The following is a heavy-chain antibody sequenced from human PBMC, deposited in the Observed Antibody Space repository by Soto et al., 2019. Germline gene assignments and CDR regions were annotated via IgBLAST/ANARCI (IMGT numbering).Heavy chain of an antibody. CDR1: GFTFSNYV. Sequence: GGSLRLSCAASGFTFSNYVMHXVRQAPGKGLEYVSAISSNGGSTYHANSVKGRFTISRDNSKNTLYLQMGSLRAEDMAVYYCASHPANSYYYMSVWGKGTTVTVSS. D-gene: IGHD2-2*01. CDR2: ISSNGGST. CDR3: ASHPANSYYYMSV. V-gene: IGHV3-64*01. J-gene: IGHJ6*03.